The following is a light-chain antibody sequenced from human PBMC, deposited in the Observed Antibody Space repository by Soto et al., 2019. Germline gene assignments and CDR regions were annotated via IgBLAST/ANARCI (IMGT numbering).Light chain of an antibody. J-gene: IGLJ1*01. V-gene: IGLV1-44*01. CDR3: AAWDGSLKGYV. CDR2: RNN. Sequence: QSVLTHPPSTSGTPGQRVTISCSGSSSNIGSNTVNWYQQLPGTAPKLLIYRNNQRPSGVPDRFSGSKSGTSASLAISGLQSEDEADYYCAAWDGSLKGYVFGTGTKVTVL. CDR1: SSNIGSNT.